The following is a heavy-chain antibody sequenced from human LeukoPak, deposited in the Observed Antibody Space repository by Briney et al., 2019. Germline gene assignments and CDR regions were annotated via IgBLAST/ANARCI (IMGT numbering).Heavy chain of an antibody. Sequence: GGSLRLSCAASGFIFSSYAINWVRQAPGKGLEWVSSISGNGQYIFYRDSLKGRFTISRDNAKNSVYLQMDNLRVEDTALYYCARDRLYGDYDSNFDFWGQGTLVAVSS. J-gene: IGHJ4*02. CDR3: ARDRLYGDYDSNFDF. CDR2: ISGNGQYI. V-gene: IGHV3-21*06. CDR1: GFIFSSYA. D-gene: IGHD4-17*01.